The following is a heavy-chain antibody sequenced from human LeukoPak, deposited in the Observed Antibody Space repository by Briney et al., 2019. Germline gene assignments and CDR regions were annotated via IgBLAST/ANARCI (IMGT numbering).Heavy chain of an antibody. J-gene: IGHJ4*02. CDR2: ISSGSSSI. CDR3: ASSYGSGSYDY. V-gene: IGHV3-48*01. D-gene: IGHD3-10*01. CDR1: EFTFSKYA. Sequence: PGGSLRLSCAASEFTFSKYAMNWVRQAPGKGLEGISYISSGSSSIYYADSVKGRFTISRDNAKNSLYLQMNSLRAEDTAVYYCASSYGSGSYDYWGQGTLVTVSS.